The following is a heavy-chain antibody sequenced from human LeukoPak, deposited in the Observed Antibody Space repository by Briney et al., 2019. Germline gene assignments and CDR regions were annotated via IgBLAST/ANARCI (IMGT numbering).Heavy chain of an antibody. CDR2: ISGSGGST. CDR1: GFTFSDYY. J-gene: IGHJ3*02. D-gene: IGHD3-10*01. V-gene: IGHV3-23*01. Sequence: PGGSLRLSCAASGFTFSDYYMSWVRQAPGKGLEWVSAISGSGGSTYYADSVKGRFTISRDNSKNTLYLQMNSLRAEDTAVYYCAKDRAYYYGSGSPDAFDIWGQGTMVTVSS. CDR3: AKDRAYYYGSGSPDAFDI.